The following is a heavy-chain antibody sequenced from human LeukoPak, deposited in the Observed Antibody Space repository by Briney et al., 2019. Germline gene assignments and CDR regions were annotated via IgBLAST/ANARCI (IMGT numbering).Heavy chain of an antibody. D-gene: IGHD2-2*01. J-gene: IGHJ6*03. CDR2: IYYSGST. V-gene: IGHV4-59*01. Sequence: SETLSLTCTVSGVSISSYYWSWLRQPPGKGLEWLGYIYYSGSTNYNPSLRSRVTISVDTSKNQFSLRLSSVTAADTAVYYCARGRRVPAAIYYYYYYMDVWGKGTTVTISS. CDR1: GVSISSYY. CDR3: ARGRRVPAAIYYYYYYMDV.